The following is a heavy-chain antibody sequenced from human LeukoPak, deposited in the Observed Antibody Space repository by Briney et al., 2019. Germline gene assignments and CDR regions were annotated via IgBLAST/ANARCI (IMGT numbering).Heavy chain of an antibody. CDR2: ISAYNGNT. D-gene: IGHD3-3*01. CDR1: GYTFTSYG. Sequence: ASVKVSCKASGYTFTSYGISWVRQAPGQGLEWMGWISAYNGNTNYAQKLQGRVNMTTDTSTSTAYMELRRLRSDDTDVYYCARETSACNYDFWSGYSQGCYYYYGMDVWGQGTTVTVSS. J-gene: IGHJ6*02. CDR3: ARETSACNYDFWSGYSQGCYYYYGMDV. V-gene: IGHV1-18*01.